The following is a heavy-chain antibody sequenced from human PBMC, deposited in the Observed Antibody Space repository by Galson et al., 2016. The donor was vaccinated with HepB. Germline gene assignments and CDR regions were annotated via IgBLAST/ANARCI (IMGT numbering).Heavy chain of an antibody. CDR2: INTGNGNT. CDR1: GYTLTTYT. D-gene: IGHD3-16*01. V-gene: IGHV1-3*04. CDR3: TREETHITSNAFDI. J-gene: IGHJ3*02. Sequence: SVKVSCKASGYTLTTYTIHWVRQAPGQRLEWMGWINTGNGNTKYSQKLQGRVTITRDTSASTAYMELSSLRSEDTAVYYCTREETHITSNAFDIWGQGTTVTVSS.